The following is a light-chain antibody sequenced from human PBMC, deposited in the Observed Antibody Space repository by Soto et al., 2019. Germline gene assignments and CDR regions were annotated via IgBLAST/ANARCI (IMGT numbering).Light chain of an antibody. J-gene: IGKJ5*01. CDR3: QQYNSYPIT. Sequence: DIQMTQSPSTLSASVGDRVTITCRASQSISSWLAWYQQKPGKAPKLLIYDASSLESGVPSRFSGSRSGTEFTLTISSLQPDDFATYYCQQYNSYPITFGQGTRLEIK. V-gene: IGKV1-5*01. CDR1: QSISSW. CDR2: DAS.